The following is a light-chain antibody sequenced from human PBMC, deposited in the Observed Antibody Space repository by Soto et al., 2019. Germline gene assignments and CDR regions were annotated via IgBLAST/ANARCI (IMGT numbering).Light chain of an antibody. Sequence: DIQVTKSPASLSASVGDRVTITCQASQDINNYLNWYQQKPGKAPKLLIYDASNLEAGVPSRFSGSGSGTHFTLTISSLQPEDIATYYCQEYEKRFSFGPGTKVDI. CDR2: DAS. CDR3: QEYEKRFS. J-gene: IGKJ3*01. V-gene: IGKV1-33*01. CDR1: QDINNY.